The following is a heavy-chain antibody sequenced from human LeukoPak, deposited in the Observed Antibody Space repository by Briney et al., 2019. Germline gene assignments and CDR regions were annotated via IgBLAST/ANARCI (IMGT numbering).Heavy chain of an antibody. J-gene: IGHJ1*01. CDR1: GFTFSSYA. D-gene: IGHD3-22*01. CDR3: ARGPADSSGYYSTEYFQH. CDR2: ISYDGSNK. Sequence: GGSLRLSCAASGFTFSSYAMHWVRQAPGKGLEWVAVISYDGSNKYYADSVKGRFTISRDNSKNTLYLQMNSLRAEDTAVYYCARGPADSSGYYSTEYFQHWGQGTLVTVSS. V-gene: IGHV3-30-3*01.